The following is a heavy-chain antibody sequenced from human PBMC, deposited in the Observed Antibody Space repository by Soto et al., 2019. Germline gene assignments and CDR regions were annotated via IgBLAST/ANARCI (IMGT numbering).Heavy chain of an antibody. J-gene: IGHJ6*03. Sequence: PSETLSLTCAVYGGSFSGYYWSWIRQPPGKGLEWIGEINHSGSTNYNPSLKSRVTIPVDTSKNQFSLKLSSVTAADTAAYYCARWGVRGVFYYYMDVWGKGTTVTVSS. CDR1: GGSFSGYY. D-gene: IGHD3-10*01. CDR3: ARWGVRGVFYYYMDV. CDR2: INHSGST. V-gene: IGHV4-34*01.